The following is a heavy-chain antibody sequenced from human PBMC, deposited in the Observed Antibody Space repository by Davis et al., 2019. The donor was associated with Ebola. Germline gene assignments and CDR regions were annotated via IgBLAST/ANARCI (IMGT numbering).Heavy chain of an antibody. D-gene: IGHD3-3*01. CDR2: IIPIFGTA. Sequence: SVKVSCKASGGTFSSYAISWVRQAPGQGLEWMGGIIPIFGTANYAQKFQGRVTITADESTSTAYMELSSLRSEDTAVYYCARDLAQPTIFGVVTLYGMDVWGQGTTVTVSS. CDR3: ARDLAQPTIFGVVTLYGMDV. V-gene: IGHV1-69*13. J-gene: IGHJ6*02. CDR1: GGTFSSYA.